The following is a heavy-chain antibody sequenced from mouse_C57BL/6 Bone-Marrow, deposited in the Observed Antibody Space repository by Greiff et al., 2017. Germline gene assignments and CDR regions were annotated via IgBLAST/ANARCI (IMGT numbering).Heavy chain of an antibody. CDR2: LYPGSGNS. V-gene: IGHV1-76*01. CDR1: GYTFPDYY. CDR3: ARASYYGLDY. Sequence: VQLQQSGAELVRPGASVKLSCKASGYTFPDYYINWVKQRPGQGLEWISRLYPGSGNSYYNEKFKGKATLTAEKSSSTAYMHLISLTSYASAFYFCARASYYGLDYCRPGTTLTVSS. D-gene: IGHD1-1*01. J-gene: IGHJ2*01.